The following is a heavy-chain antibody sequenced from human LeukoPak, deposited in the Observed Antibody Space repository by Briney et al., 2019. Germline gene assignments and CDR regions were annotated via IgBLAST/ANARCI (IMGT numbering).Heavy chain of an antibody. D-gene: IGHD2-2*01. J-gene: IGHJ4*02. CDR1: GYTFTGYY. CDR3: ARAKKLEGYCSSTSCYEGDY. Sequence: ASVKVSCKASGYTFTGYYMHWVRQAPGQGLEWMGWINPNSGGTNYAQKFQGRVTMTRDTSISTAYMELSRLRSDDTAVYYCARAKKLEGYCSSTSCYEGDYWGQGTLVTVSS. V-gene: IGHV1-2*02. CDR2: INPNSGGT.